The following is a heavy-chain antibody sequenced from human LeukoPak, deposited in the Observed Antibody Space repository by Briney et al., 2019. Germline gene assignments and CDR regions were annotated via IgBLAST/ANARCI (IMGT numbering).Heavy chain of an antibody. CDR2: IYYSGNT. Sequence: SETLSLTCIVSGGSISSYYWTWIRQPPGKGLEYIGYIYYSGNTNYNPSLKSRVTISVDRSKNQFSLKLTSVTAEDTAVYYCARINSGWYFDYWGQGTLVTVSS. V-gene: IGHV4-59*01. J-gene: IGHJ4*02. D-gene: IGHD6-19*01. CDR3: ARINSGWYFDY. CDR1: GGSISSYY.